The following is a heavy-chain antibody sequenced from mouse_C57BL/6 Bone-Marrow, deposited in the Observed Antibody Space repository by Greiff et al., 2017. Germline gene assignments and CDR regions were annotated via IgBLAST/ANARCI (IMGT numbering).Heavy chain of an antibody. J-gene: IGHJ2*01. CDR1: GYAFSSSW. V-gene: IGHV1-82*01. CDR3: AREGGVYYDY. CDR2: IYPGDGDT. Sequence: QVQLQQSGPELVKPGASVKISCKASGYAFSSSWMNWVKQRPGKGLEWIGRIYPGDGDTNYNGKFKGKATLTADKSSSTAYMQLSSLTSEDSAVYFCAREGGVYYDYWGQGTTLTVSS.